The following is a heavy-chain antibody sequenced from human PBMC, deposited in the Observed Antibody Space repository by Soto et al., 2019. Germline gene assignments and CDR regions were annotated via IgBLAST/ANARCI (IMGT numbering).Heavy chain of an antibody. CDR2: LYFIGNT. CDR1: GDSIGSSRYY. D-gene: IGHD3-10*01. CDR3: ARQAGFGESLFVGYFDH. J-gene: IGHJ4*02. Sequence: QLQLHQSGPGLVKPSETQSLTCTVSGDSIGSSRYYWGWIRQPPGKGLEWIGSLYFIGNTYYNPSLKSRLTISVDTSKNRFSLQLSSVTAADPAMYYCARQAGFGESLFVGYFDHWGQGILVTVSS. V-gene: IGHV4-39*01.